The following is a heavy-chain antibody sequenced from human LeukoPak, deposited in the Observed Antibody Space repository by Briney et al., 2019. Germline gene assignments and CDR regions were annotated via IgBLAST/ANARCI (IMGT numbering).Heavy chain of an antibody. CDR1: GFTFSSYW. CDR3: ARGTLMGNYYDSSGYYYVYYYYYMDV. D-gene: IGHD3-22*01. CDR2: IKQDGSEK. Sequence: GGSLRLSCAASGFTFSSYWMNWVRQAPRKGLEWVANIKQDGSEKYYVDSVKGRFTISRDNAKNSLYLQMNSLRAEDTAVYYCARGTLMGNYYDSSGYYYVYYYYYMDVWGKGTTVTISS. J-gene: IGHJ6*03. V-gene: IGHV3-7*01.